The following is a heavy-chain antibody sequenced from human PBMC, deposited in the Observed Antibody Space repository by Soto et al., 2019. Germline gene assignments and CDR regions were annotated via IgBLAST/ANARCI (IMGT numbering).Heavy chain of an antibody. CDR2: ISGGGGST. Sequence: LRLSCAASGITSNTYAMSWVRQAPGKGLEWVSVISGGGGSTYYADSVKGRFTISRDNSKNTLYLQMNSLRAEDTAVYYCAKLSGPNYYYGMDVWGQGTTVTVSS. J-gene: IGHJ6*02. CDR3: AKLSGPNYYYGMDV. V-gene: IGHV3-23*01. D-gene: IGHD3-16*02. CDR1: GITSNTYA.